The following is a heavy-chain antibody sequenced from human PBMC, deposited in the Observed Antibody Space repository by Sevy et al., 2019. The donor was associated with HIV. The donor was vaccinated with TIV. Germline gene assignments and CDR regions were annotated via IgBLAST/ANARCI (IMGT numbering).Heavy chain of an antibody. CDR3: AHEPIITIAGVKVLYFEY. CDR1: GGTFSSYA. D-gene: IGHD3-10*01. V-gene: IGHV1-69*13. J-gene: IGHJ4*02. CDR2: IIPIFGTT. Sequence: ASVKVSCKASGGTFSSYALSWVRQAPGQGLEWLGGIIPIFGTTNFAQKFQGRVTITADESRSTAYMELSTLRSAGTAVYFCAHEPIITIAGVKVLYFEYRGQGTLVTVSS.